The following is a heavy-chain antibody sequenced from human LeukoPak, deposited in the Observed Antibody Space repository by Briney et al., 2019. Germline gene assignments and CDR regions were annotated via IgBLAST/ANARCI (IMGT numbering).Heavy chain of an antibody. CDR2: ISSSGFNI. Sequence: PGGSLRLSCAASGFTFSDYYMSWIRQAPGKGLEWVSYISSSGFNIYYADSVKGRFTISRDNARNSLYLQMNSLRAEDTAVYYCAREGYCSGDTCYQDDAFDIWGQGTMVTVSS. V-gene: IGHV3-11*04. CDR3: AREGYCSGDTCYQDDAFDI. D-gene: IGHD2-15*01. CDR1: GFTFSDYY. J-gene: IGHJ3*02.